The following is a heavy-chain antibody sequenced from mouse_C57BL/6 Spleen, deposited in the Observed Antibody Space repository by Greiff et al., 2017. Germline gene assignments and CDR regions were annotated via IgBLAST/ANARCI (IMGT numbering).Heavy chain of an antibody. J-gene: IGHJ1*03. D-gene: IGHD1-1*01. Sequence: QVQLQQPGAELVKPGASVKMSCKASGYTFTSYWITWVKQRPGQGLEWIGDIYPGSGSTNYNEKFKSKATLTVDTSSSTAYMQLSSLTSEDSAVXYCARSEDYGSSYGYFDVWGTGTTVTVSS. CDR2: IYPGSGST. CDR3: ARSEDYGSSYGYFDV. V-gene: IGHV1-55*01. CDR1: GYTFTSYW.